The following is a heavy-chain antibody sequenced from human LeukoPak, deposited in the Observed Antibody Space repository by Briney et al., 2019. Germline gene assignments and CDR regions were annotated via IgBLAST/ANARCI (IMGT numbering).Heavy chain of an antibody. CDR2: IYYSGST. J-gene: IGHJ3*02. CDR3: ARDANWNPRLHAFDI. V-gene: IGHV4-39*07. CDR1: GGSISSSSYY. D-gene: IGHD1-20*01. Sequence: SETLSLTCTVSGGSISSSSYYWGWIRPPPGKGLEWIGSIYYSGSTYYNPSLKSRVTISVDTSKNQFSLKLSSVTAADTAVYYCARDANWNPRLHAFDIWGQGTMVTVSS.